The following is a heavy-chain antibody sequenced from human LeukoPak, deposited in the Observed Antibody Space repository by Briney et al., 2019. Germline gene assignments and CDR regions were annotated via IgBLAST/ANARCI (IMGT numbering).Heavy chain of an antibody. V-gene: IGHV3-48*02. CDR2: ISSSSSTI. Sequence: PGGSLRLSCAASGFTFSSYSMNWVRQAPGKGLEWVSYISSSSSTIYYADSVKGRFTISRDNAKNSLYLQMNSLRDEDTAVYYCARDQPIVVVTAMFGGDYYYYGMDVWGQGTTVTVSS. CDR3: ARDQPIVVVTAMFGGDYYYYGMDV. CDR1: GFTFSSYS. D-gene: IGHD2-21*02. J-gene: IGHJ6*02.